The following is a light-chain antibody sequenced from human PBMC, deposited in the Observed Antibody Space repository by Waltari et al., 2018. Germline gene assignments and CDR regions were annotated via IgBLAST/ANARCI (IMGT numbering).Light chain of an antibody. CDR2: DAS. CDR3: QQRSNWPRT. V-gene: IGKV3-11*01. J-gene: IGKJ1*01. Sequence: EIVLTKSPATLSLSPGERATLPCSASQSGSIYLAWYQQKPGPAPRLLIYDASNRATGIPARFSGSGSGTDFTLTISSLEPEDFAVYYCQQRSNWPRTFGQGTKVEIK. CDR1: QSGSIY.